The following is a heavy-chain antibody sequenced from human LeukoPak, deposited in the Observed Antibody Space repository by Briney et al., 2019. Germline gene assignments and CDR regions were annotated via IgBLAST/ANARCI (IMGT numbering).Heavy chain of an antibody. Sequence: SETLPLTCTVSGGSTNSGIHCWGWIRQPPGKELEWIGSICHGGTTHYHPLLKSRVTISGDTSKNQFSLKMTPVTAADTAVYYCVRTRAAAGDLWGQGTLVTVSS. CDR3: VRTRAAAGDL. CDR1: GGSTNSGIHC. V-gene: IGHV4-39*01. J-gene: IGHJ5*02. D-gene: IGHD6-13*01. CDR2: ICHGGTT.